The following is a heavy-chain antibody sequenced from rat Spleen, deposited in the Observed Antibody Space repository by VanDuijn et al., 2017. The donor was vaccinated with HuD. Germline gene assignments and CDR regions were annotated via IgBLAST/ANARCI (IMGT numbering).Heavy chain of an antibody. D-gene: IGHD2-1*01. CDR1: GFTFSNYD. Sequence: EVQLVESGGGLAQPGRSLKLSCAVSGFTFSNYDMAWVRQAPTKGLEWVATISYDGITTYYRDSVKGRFTISRDHAKSTLYLQMDSLRSEDTATYYCTREIHYYFDYWGQGVMVTVSS. J-gene: IGHJ2*01. CDR3: TREIHYYFDY. V-gene: IGHV5-29*01. CDR2: ISYDGITT.